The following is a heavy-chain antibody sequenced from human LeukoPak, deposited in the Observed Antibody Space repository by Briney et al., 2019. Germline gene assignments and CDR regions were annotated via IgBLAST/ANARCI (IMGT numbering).Heavy chain of an antibody. V-gene: IGHV4-31*03. CDR2: IYYSGST. CDR3: ARDGQDDYGDYDIGSYGMDV. J-gene: IGHJ6*02. D-gene: IGHD4-17*01. CDR1: GGSISSGGYY. Sequence: SQTLSLTCTVSGGSISSGGYYWSWIRQHPGKGLEWIGYIYYSGSTYYNPSLKSRVTISVDTSKNQFSLKLSSVTAADTAVYYCARDGQDDYGDYDIGSYGMDVWGQGTTVTVSS.